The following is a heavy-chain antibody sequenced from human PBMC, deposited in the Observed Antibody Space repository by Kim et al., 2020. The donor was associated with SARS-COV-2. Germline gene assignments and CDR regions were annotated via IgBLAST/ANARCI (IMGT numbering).Heavy chain of an antibody. Sequence: GATGYAQKFQGRVTMTEDTSTDTDYMDLRSLRSEDTAVYYCKMANTIDFDYWGQGTLVTVSA. J-gene: IGHJ4*02. CDR2: GAT. D-gene: IGHD5-12*01. V-gene: IGHV1-24*01. CDR3: KMANTIDFDY.